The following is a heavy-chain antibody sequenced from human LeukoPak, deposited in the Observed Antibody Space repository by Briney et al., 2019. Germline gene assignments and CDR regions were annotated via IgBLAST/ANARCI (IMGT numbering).Heavy chain of an antibody. V-gene: IGHV3-23*01. CDR3: APRTSDYDAFDI. D-gene: IGHD4-17*01. CDR2: ISGSGGST. CDR1: GFTFSSYA. Sequence: PGGSLRLSCAASGFTFSSYAMSWVRQAPGKGLEWVTAISGSGGSTYYADSVKGRFTISRDNSKNTLYLQMNSLRAEDTAVYYCAPRTSDYDAFDIWGQGTMVTVSS. J-gene: IGHJ3*02.